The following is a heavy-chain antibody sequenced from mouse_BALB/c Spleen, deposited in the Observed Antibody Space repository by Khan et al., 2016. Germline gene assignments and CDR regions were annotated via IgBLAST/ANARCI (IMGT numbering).Heavy chain of an antibody. J-gene: IGHJ1*01. CDR3: ARGAMVTTGWYFDV. Sequence: QIQLVQSGPELKKPGETVKISCKASGYTFTNSGMNWVKQGPGKGLKWVGWINTYTGEPTYADDVKGRFAFSLETSASTAYLQINNLQNEDMTTXFCARGAMVTTGWYFDVWGAGTTVTVSS. V-gene: IGHV9-1*02. D-gene: IGHD2-2*01. CDR2: INTYTGEP. CDR1: GYTFTNSG.